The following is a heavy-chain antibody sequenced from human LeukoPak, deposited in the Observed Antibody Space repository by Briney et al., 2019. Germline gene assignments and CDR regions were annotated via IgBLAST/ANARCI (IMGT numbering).Heavy chain of an antibody. CDR1: GFTFDDYA. Sequence: PGRSLRLSCEASGFTFDDYAMNLVRQAPGKGLEWVSLISWNSGSIGYADSVRGRLTISRDNAKNSLYLQMNNLRAEDMALYYCAKEKAGAFDIWGQGTMVTVSS. V-gene: IGHV3-9*03. CDR3: AKEKAGAFDI. J-gene: IGHJ3*02. CDR2: ISWNSGSI.